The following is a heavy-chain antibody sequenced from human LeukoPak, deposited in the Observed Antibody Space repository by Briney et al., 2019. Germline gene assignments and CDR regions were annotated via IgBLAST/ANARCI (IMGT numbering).Heavy chain of an antibody. J-gene: IGHJ6*02. Sequence: ASVKDSCKASGYRFTSYYMHWVRQAPGQGLEWMGIISPSGGSTSYAQKFQGRVTITRDTSTSTVYMELCSLRSEATAVYYCARDLTTMVRGGYYYYGMDVWGQGTTVTVSS. CDR1: GYRFTSYY. CDR3: ARDLTTMVRGGYYYYGMDV. CDR2: ISPSGGST. V-gene: IGHV1-46*01. D-gene: IGHD3-10*01.